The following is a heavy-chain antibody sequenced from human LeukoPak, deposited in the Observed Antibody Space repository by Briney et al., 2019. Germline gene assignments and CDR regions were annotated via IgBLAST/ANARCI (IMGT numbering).Heavy chain of an antibody. CDR1: GGAVSSSNYY. V-gene: IGHV4-61*01. CDR2: FSYNAHS. CDR3: ARVSVAGTGPDY. Sequence: SETLSLTCTVSGGAVSSSNYYWSWIRQSPGKGLEWVGFFSYNAHSDYNPSLKSRVTISIDTSRNQFSLRLTSVTAADTAIYYCARVSVAGTGPDYWGQGTLITVSS. D-gene: IGHD6-13*01. J-gene: IGHJ4*02.